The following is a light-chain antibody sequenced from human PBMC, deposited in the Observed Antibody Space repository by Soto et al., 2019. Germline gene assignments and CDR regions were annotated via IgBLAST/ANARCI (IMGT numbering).Light chain of an antibody. CDR2: DVT. J-gene: IGLJ3*02. CDR1: SSDVGGYNY. V-gene: IGLV2-8*01. CDR3: SSYAGSNHLV. Sequence: QSALTQPPSASGSPGQSVTISCTGSSSDVGGYNYVSWYQQFPGKAPKLMIFDVTKRPSGVPDRFSGSKSGNTASLTVSGLLAEDEADYYCSSYAGSNHLVFGGGTKLTVL.